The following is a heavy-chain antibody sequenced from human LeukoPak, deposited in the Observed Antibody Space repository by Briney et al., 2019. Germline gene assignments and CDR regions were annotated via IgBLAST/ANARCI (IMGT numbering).Heavy chain of an antibody. CDR1: GFTFSSYW. CDR3: ARDFYCSGGICSFGLDV. J-gene: IGHJ6*02. V-gene: IGHV3-7*01. D-gene: IGHD2-15*01. CDR2: IKQDGSEK. Sequence: GGSLRLSCAASGFTFSSYWMSWVRQAPGKGLEGVANIKQDGSEKYYVDSVKGRFTISRDNAKNSLYLQMNSLRAEDTAMYYCARDFYCSGGICSFGLDVWGQGTTVTVSS.